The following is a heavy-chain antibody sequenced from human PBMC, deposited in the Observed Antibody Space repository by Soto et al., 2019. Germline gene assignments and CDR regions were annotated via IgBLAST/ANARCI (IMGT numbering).Heavy chain of an antibody. CDR1: GGTFSSYA. CDR2: IIPIFGTA. J-gene: IGHJ4*02. Sequence: SVKVSCKASGGTFSSYAISWVRQAPGQGLEWMGGIIPIFGTANYAQKFQGRVTITADKSTSTAYMELSSLRSEDTAVYYCARDPFGPSVADDYWGQGTLVTVSS. CDR3: ARDPFGPSVADDY. D-gene: IGHD6-19*01. V-gene: IGHV1-69*06.